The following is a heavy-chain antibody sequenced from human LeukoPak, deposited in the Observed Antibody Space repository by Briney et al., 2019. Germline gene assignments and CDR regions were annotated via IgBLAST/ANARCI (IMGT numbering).Heavy chain of an antibody. CDR1: GGSISSSRYY. D-gene: IGHD3-9*01. J-gene: IGHJ3*02. CDR3: ASTQIDYDILTGYYSQNNDAFDI. V-gene: IGHV4-39*01. CDR2: LYYRGNT. Sequence: SETLSLTCTVFGGSISSSRYYWGWIRQPPGKGLEWMGSLYYRGNTYYNPSLKSRVTISVDTSKNQFSLKLSSVTAADTAVYYCASTQIDYDILTGYYSQNNDAFDIWGQGTMVTVSS.